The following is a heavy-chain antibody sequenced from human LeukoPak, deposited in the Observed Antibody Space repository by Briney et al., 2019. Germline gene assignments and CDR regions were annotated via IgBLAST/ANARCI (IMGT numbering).Heavy chain of an antibody. Sequence: PSETLSLTCTVSGGSISSGGYYWSWIRQPPGKGLEWIGEINHSGSTNYNPSLKSRVTISVDTSKNQFSLKLSSVTAADTAVYYCARDNIAVAAHDYWGQGTLVTVSS. CDR1: GGSISSGGYY. CDR3: ARDNIAVAAHDY. D-gene: IGHD6-19*01. J-gene: IGHJ4*02. CDR2: INHSGST. V-gene: IGHV4-39*07.